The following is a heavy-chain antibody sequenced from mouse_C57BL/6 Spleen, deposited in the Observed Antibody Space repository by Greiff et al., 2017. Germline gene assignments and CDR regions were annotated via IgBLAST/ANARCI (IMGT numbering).Heavy chain of an antibody. CDR1: GFNIKDYY. CDR2: IDPEDGDT. J-gene: IGHJ2*01. CDR3: TKYYGSSYYVDY. Sequence: EVQLQQSGAELVRPGASVKLSCTASGFNIKDYYMHWVQQRPEQGLEWIGRIDPEDGDTEYAPKFQGKATMTADTSSNTAFLQLSSLTSEDTAVYYCTKYYGSSYYVDYWGQGTTLTVSS. D-gene: IGHD1-1*01. V-gene: IGHV14-1*01.